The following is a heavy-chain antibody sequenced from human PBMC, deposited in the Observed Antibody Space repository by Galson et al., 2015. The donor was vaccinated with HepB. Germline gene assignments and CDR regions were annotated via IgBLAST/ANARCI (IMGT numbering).Heavy chain of an antibody. V-gene: IGHV5-10-1*01. CDR3: ARLPKLEMATNYYYGMDV. J-gene: IGHJ6*02. CDR2: IDPSDSYT. D-gene: IGHD5-24*01. CDR1: GYSFTSYW. Sequence: QSGAEVKKPGESLRISCKGSGYSFTSYWISWVRQMHGKGLEWMGRIDPSDSYTNYSPSFQGHVTISADKSISTAYLQWSSLKASDTAMYYCARLPKLEMATNYYYGMDVWGQGTTVTVSS.